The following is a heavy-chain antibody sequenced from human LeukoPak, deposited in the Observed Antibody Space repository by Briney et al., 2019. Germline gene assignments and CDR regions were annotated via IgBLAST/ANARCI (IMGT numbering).Heavy chain of an antibody. V-gene: IGHV4-59*08. CDR3: ARSSSWRFGDV. CDR2: IYYSGST. J-gene: IGHJ6*02. Sequence: PSETLSLTCAVYGGSFSGYYWSWIRQPPGKGLEWIGYIYYSGSTNYNPSLKSRVTISVDTSKNQFSLKLSSVTAADAAVYYCARSSSWRFGDVWGQGTTVTVSS. CDR1: GGSFSGYY. D-gene: IGHD6-13*01.